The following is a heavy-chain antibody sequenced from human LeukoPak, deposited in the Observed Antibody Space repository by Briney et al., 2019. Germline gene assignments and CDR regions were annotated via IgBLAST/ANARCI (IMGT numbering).Heavy chain of an antibody. CDR3: ARDRSIAAAGTHPDFDY. D-gene: IGHD6-13*01. Sequence: GGSLRLSCAASGFTFSSYAMHWVRQAPGKGLEWVAVISYDGSNKYYADSVKGRFTISRDNSKNTLYLQMNSLRAEDTAVYYCARDRSIAAAGTHPDFDYWGQGTLVTVSS. CDR2: ISYDGSNK. J-gene: IGHJ4*02. CDR1: GFTFSSYA. V-gene: IGHV3-30-3*01.